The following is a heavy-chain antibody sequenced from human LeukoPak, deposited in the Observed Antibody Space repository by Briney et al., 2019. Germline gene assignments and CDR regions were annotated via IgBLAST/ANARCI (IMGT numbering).Heavy chain of an antibody. D-gene: IGHD4-17*01. Sequence: GASVKVSCKASGYTFTSYGISWVRQAPGQGLEWMGWISAYNGNTNYAQKLQGRVTMTTDTSTSTAYMELRSLRSDDTAVYYCARNYGDRIPNYYYYGMDVWGQGTTVTVSS. V-gene: IGHV1-18*01. CDR1: GYTFTSYG. CDR3: ARNYGDRIPNYYYYGMDV. CDR2: ISAYNGNT. J-gene: IGHJ6*02.